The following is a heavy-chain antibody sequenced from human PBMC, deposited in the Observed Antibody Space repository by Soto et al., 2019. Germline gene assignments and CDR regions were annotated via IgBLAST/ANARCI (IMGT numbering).Heavy chain of an antibody. D-gene: IGHD1-7*01. CDR3: ERHIAGTTFLPNWFDP. J-gene: IGHJ5*02. CDR1: GYSFTSYW. Sequence: GESLKISCKGSGYSFTSYWIGWVRQMPGKGLEWMGIIYPGDSDTRYSPAFQGQVTISADKSTSTAYLQWRRMKASDTAMYYCERHIAGTTFLPNWFDPWGQGTLVTVSS. V-gene: IGHV5-51*01. CDR2: IYPGDSDT.